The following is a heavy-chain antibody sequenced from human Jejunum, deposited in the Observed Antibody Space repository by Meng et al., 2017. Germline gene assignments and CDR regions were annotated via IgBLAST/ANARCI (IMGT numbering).Heavy chain of an antibody. D-gene: IGHD3-10*01. V-gene: IGHV4-31*03. CDR3: ARDRFSSGSSNWFDP. CDR2: ISYSGST. Sequence: GQPQESGPGLVKPSQTLSLTFTASGGSISRGFYYWNWIRQHPGKGLEWIGYISYSGSTYYNPSLKSRVTISLDTSKNQFSLNLSSVTAADTAVYYCARDRFSSGSSNWFDPWGQGTLVTVSS. J-gene: IGHJ5*02. CDR1: GGSISRGFYY.